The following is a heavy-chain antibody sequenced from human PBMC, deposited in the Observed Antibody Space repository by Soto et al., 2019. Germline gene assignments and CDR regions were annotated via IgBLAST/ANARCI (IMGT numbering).Heavy chain of an antibody. Sequence: QVQLQESGPGLVKPSQTLSLTCTVSGGSISSGDYYWSWIRQPPGKGLEWIGYIYYSGVTYYRPSLKSRLTISLDTSRTQFSLNLASVTAADTAVYYCDRPEADFVSGQYFFDYWSQGTLGTVSS. CDR3: DRPEADFVSGQYFFDY. V-gene: IGHV4-30-4*08. D-gene: IGHD3-3*01. CDR1: GGSISSGDYY. J-gene: IGHJ4*02. CDR2: IYYSGVT.